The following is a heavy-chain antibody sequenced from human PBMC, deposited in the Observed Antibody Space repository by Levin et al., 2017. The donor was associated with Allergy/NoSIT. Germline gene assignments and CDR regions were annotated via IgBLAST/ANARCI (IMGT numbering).Heavy chain of an antibody. V-gene: IGHV3-73*01. D-gene: IGHD2-2*01. CDR1: GFTFSGSA. Sequence: KVSCAASGFTFSGSAMHWVRQASGKGLEWVGRIRSKANSYATAYAASVKGRFTISRDDSKNTAYLQMNSLKTENTAVYYCTRLRGYCSSTSCFSVGAFDIWGQGTMVTVSS. J-gene: IGHJ3*02. CDR3: TRLRGYCSSTSCFSVGAFDI. CDR2: IRSKANSYAT.